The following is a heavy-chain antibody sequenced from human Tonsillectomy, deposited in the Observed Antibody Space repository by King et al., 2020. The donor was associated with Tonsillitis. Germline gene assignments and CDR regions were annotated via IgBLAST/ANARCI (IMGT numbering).Heavy chain of an antibody. CDR3: ARDLRVPGTRGYSFDY. Sequence: VQLVESGAEVEKPGASVKVSCKASGYTFTGYYMHWVRQAPGQGLEWMGWINPNSGGTNYAQKFQGRVTMTRDTSISTAYMELGRLRSDDTAGYYCARDLRVPGTRGYSFDYWGQGTLVTVSS. CDR1: GYTFTGYY. J-gene: IGHJ4*02. CDR2: INPNSGGT. D-gene: IGHD5-18*01. V-gene: IGHV1-2*02.